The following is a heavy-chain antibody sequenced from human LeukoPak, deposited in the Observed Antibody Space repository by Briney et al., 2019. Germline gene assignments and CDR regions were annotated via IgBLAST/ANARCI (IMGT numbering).Heavy chain of an antibody. CDR1: GFTFSSYG. Sequence: GRSLRLSCAASGFTFSSYGMHWVRQAPGKGLEWVAVIWYDGSNKYYADSVKGRFTISRDNSKNTLYLQMNSLRAEDTAVYYCAKDAGGPVAYYFDYWGQGTLVTVSS. V-gene: IGHV3-33*06. CDR3: AKDAGGPVAYYFDY. D-gene: IGHD2-21*01. J-gene: IGHJ4*02. CDR2: IWYDGSNK.